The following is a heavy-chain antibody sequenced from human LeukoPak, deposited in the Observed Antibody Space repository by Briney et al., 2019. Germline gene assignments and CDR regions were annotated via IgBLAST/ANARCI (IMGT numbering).Heavy chain of an antibody. CDR2: ISYDGPNK. J-gene: IGHJ4*02. CDR3: ARGVRIAVAGYIDY. V-gene: IGHV3-30*04. Sequence: GGSLRLSCAASGFTFSTYAMHWVRQAPGKGLEWVAAISYDGPNKRYADSVKGRFTISRDNPKNTLYLQMNSLRAEDTAVYYCARGVRIAVAGYIDYWGQGTLVTVSS. CDR1: GFTFSTYA. D-gene: IGHD6-19*01.